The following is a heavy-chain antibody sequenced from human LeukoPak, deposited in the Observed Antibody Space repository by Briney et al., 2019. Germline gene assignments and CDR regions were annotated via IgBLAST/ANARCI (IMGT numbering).Heavy chain of an antibody. Sequence: SETLSLTCAVYGGSFSGYYWSWIRQPPGKGLEWIGEINHSGSTNYNPSLKSRVTISVDTSKNQFSLKLSSVTAAGTAVYYCANLGYCSGGSCTDAFDIWGQGTMVTVSS. V-gene: IGHV4-34*01. D-gene: IGHD2-15*01. J-gene: IGHJ3*02. CDR1: GGSFSGYY. CDR3: ANLGYCSGGSCTDAFDI. CDR2: INHSGST.